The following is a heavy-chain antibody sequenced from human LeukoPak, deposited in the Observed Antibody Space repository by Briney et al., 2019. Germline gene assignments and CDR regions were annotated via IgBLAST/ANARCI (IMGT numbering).Heavy chain of an antibody. CDR1: GFTFSDYY. CDR2: ISSSGSTI. V-gene: IGHV3-11*01. Sequence: GGSLRLSCAASGFTFSDYYMSWIRQAPGKGLEWVSYISSSGSTIYYADSVKGRFTISRDNAKNSLYLQMNSLRAEDTAVYYCARDPRIVVVPAARIWFDPWGQGTLVTVSS. J-gene: IGHJ5*02. D-gene: IGHD2-2*01. CDR3: ARDPRIVVVPAARIWFDP.